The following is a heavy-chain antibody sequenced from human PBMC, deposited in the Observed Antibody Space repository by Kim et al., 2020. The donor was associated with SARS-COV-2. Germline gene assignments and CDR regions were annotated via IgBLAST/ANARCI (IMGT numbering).Heavy chain of an antibody. D-gene: IGHD6-19*01. Sequence: GGSLRLSCAASGFTFSSYGMHWVRQAPGKGLERVAVISDDGTNKYYADSVKGRFTISRDHSKNTLYLQMSGLRPEDTALYYCAKGPTISGWSYFDYWGRGTLVTVSS. CDR3: AKGPTISGWSYFDY. J-gene: IGHJ4*02. CDR1: GFTFSSYG. CDR2: ISDDGTNK. V-gene: IGHV3-30*18.